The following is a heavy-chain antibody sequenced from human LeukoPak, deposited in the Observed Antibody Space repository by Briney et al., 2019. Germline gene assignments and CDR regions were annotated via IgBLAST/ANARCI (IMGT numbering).Heavy chain of an antibody. Sequence: GRSLRLSCTALGFTFGDYAMNWVRQAPGKGLEWVGFIRSEGHGGTPGYATSVKGRFTISRDDSKSIAYLQMNSLKTEDTAMYYCTRDSYSVDSGYFEFDYWGQGTLVTVSS. CDR3: TRDSYSVDSGYFEFDY. CDR1: GFTFGDYA. V-gene: IGHV3-49*04. CDR2: IRSEGHGGTP. J-gene: IGHJ4*02. D-gene: IGHD3-22*01.